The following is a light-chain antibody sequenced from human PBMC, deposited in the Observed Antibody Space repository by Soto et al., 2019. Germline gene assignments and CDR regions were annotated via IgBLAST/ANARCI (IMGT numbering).Light chain of an antibody. V-gene: IGKV3-20*01. CDR1: QSFKTSD. J-gene: IGKJ1*01. CDR3: QQYGSSPTT. CDR2: GAS. Sequence: DSVLTQSPGTLSLSPGERATLSCRASQSFKTSDLAWYKQKPGQAPRLLVFGASSRATGIPDRCIGSGSGPDFALTISRLELEDFGVYYCQQYGSSPTTFGKGTKVELK.